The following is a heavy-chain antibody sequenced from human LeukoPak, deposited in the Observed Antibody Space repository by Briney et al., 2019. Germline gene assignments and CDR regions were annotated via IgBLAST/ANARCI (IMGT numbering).Heavy chain of an antibody. CDR1: GGSISSYY. V-gene: IGHV4-59*01. CDR3: ARSWLTRPFDP. J-gene: IGHJ5*02. Sequence: SETLSLTCTVSGGSISSYYWSWIRQPPGKGLEWIGYIYYSGSTNYNPSLKSRVTISVDTSKNQFSLKLSSVTAADTAVYYCARSWLTRPFDPWGQGTLVTVSS. CDR2: IYYSGST. D-gene: IGHD4/OR15-4a*01.